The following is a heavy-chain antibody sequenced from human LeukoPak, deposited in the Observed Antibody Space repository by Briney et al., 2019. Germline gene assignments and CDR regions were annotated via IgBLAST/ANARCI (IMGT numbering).Heavy chain of an antibody. CDR2: ISGSGGST. V-gene: IGHV3-23*01. Sequence: GGSLRLSCVASGFTFSSYSLTWVRQAPGKGLEWVSAISGSGGSTYYADSVKGRLTISRDNSKNTLYLQMNSLRAEDTAVYYCAKDSGSGSYYDFDYWGQGTLVTVSS. J-gene: IGHJ4*02. CDR3: AKDSGSGSYYDFDY. D-gene: IGHD1-26*01. CDR1: GFTFSSYS.